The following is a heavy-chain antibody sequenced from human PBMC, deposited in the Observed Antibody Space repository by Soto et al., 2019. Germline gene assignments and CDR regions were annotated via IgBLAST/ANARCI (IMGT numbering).Heavy chain of an antibody. CDR3: ARVSGYCSAGSCFPFDS. CDR1: GFTFSTYS. D-gene: IGHD2-15*01. V-gene: IGHV3-7*01. J-gene: IGHJ4*02. Sequence: PGGSLRLSCAASGFTFSTYSMSWVRQAPGKGLEWVANIKQDGSEKYYVDSVKGRFTISRDNAKSSLYLQMNTLRAEDTAVYYCARVSGYCSAGSCFPFDSWGQGTLVTVSS. CDR2: IKQDGSEK.